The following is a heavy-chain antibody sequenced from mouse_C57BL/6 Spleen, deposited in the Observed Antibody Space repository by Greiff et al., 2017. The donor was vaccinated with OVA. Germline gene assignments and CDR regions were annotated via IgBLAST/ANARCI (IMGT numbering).Heavy chain of an antibody. D-gene: IGHD1-1*01. J-gene: IGHJ2*01. CDR1: GYTFTSYW. CDR3: ARSYYYGSSYLDY. V-gene: IGHV1-59*01. CDR2: IDPSDSYT. Sequence: QVQLQQPGAELVRPGTSVKLSCKASGYTFTSYWMHWVKQRPGQGLEWIGVIDPSDSYTNYNQKFKGKATLTVDTSSSTAYMQLSSLTSEDSAVDYCARSYYYGSSYLDYWGQGTTLTVSS.